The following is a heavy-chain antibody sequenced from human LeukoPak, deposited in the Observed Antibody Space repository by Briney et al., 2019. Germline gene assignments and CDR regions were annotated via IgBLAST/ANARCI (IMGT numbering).Heavy chain of an antibody. D-gene: IGHD3-22*01. CDR1: GYTFTSYG. CDR2: ISAYNGNT. CDR3: ASHITMSDAFDI. V-gene: IGHV1-18*01. J-gene: IGHJ3*02. Sequence: ASVKVSCKASGYTFTSYGISWVRQAPGQGLEWMGWISAYNGNTNYAQKLQGRVTMTTDTSISTAYMELSSLRSEDTAVYYCASHITMSDAFDIWGQGTMVTVSS.